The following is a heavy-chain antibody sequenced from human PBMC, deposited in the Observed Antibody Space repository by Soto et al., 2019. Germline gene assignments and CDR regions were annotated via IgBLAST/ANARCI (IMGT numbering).Heavy chain of an antibody. CDR3: ARILLPRMITFGGVTPNYYYMDV. V-gene: IGHV2-70*10. D-gene: IGHD3-16*01. CDR1: GFSLSTSGMS. Sequence: SGPTLVNPTQTLTLTCTFSGFSLSTSGMSVRWIRKPPGKALEWIVRIDWDDNKYYSTSLKTRLTISKDTSKNQVVLTMTNMDPVDTATYYCARILLPRMITFGGVTPNYYYMDVWGKGTTVTVSS. CDR2: IDWDDNK. J-gene: IGHJ6*03.